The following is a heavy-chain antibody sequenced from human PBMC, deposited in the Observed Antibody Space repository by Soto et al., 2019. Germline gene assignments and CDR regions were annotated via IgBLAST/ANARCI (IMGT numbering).Heavy chain of an antibody. CDR1: GFTFSGYG. Sequence: EVQVLESGGGLVQPGGSLRLSCAASGFTFSGYGMSWVRQAPGEGLEWVSAIRRNGGSTNYADSVKGRFTISRDNSKNTLYLQMDSLRAEDMAVYYCAKGALTGTTADAVDVWGQGTMVTVSS. CDR3: AKGALTGTTADAVDV. D-gene: IGHD1-7*01. J-gene: IGHJ3*01. CDR2: IRRNGGST. V-gene: IGHV3-23*01.